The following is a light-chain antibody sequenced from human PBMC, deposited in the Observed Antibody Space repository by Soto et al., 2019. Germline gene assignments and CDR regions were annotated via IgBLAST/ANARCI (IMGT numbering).Light chain of an antibody. J-gene: IGKJ3*01. V-gene: IGKV1-39*01. CDR3: QQSYSTPFT. CDR1: QSISSY. Sequence: DIQMTQSPSSLSASVGDRVTITCRASQSISSYLNWYQQKPRKAPKLLIYAASSLQSGVPSRFSCSGSGTEFTLTISSLQPEDFATYYYQQSYSTPFTFGPGTKVDIK. CDR2: AAS.